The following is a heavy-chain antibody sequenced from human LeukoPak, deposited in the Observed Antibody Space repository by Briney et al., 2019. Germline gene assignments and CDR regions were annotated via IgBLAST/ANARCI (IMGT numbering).Heavy chain of an antibody. CDR1: GFTFSSYW. D-gene: IGHD3-9*01. V-gene: IGHV3-7*04. CDR3: ARARGYDILTGYYRAYYFDY. J-gene: IGHJ4*02. CDR2: IKQDGSEK. Sequence: GGSLRLSCAASGFTFSSYWMSWVRQAPGKGLEWVANIKQDGSEKYYVDSVKGRFTISRDNAKNSLYLQMDSLRAEDTAVYYCARARGYDILTGYYRAYYFDYWGQGTLVTVSS.